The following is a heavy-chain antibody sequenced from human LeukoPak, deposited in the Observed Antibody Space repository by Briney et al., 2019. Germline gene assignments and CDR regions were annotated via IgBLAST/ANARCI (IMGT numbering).Heavy chain of an antibody. Sequence: GGSLRLSCAASGFTFSSYWMHWVRQAPGKGLVWVSRINSDGSSTSYEDSVKGRFTISRDNAKNTLYLQMNSLRAEDTGVYYCARDEACGGDCFNWFDPWGQGTLVTVSS. J-gene: IGHJ5*02. CDR1: GFTFSSYW. CDR2: INSDGSST. CDR3: ARDEACGGDCFNWFDP. D-gene: IGHD2-21*01. V-gene: IGHV3-74*01.